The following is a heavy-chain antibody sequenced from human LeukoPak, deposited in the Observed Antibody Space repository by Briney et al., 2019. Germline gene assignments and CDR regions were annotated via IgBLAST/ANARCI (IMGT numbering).Heavy chain of an antibody. CDR1: GFTFSSYG. D-gene: IGHD1-26*01. CDR2: IRYDGSNK. Sequence: GGSLRLSCAASGFTFSSYGMHWVRQAPGKGLEWVAFIRYDGSNKYYADSVKGRFTISRDNSKNTLYLQMNSLRAEDTAVYYCARPVMEWELAEAFDIWGQGTMVTVSS. CDR3: ARPVMEWELAEAFDI. V-gene: IGHV3-30*02. J-gene: IGHJ3*02.